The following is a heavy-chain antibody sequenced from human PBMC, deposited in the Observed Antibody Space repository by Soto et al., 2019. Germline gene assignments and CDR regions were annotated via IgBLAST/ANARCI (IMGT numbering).Heavy chain of an antibody. V-gene: IGHV4-59*08. CDR3: ARSSASPLSFDY. Sequence: SETLSVTCSVSGDSISDYYVSWIRQPPGKGLEYIGYIYYSGSTSYNPSLKGRVTISVDTSKNQFSLKLSSVTAADTAVFYCARSSASPLSFDYWGQGTLVTVSS. CDR1: GDSISDYY. CDR2: IYYSGST. J-gene: IGHJ4*02.